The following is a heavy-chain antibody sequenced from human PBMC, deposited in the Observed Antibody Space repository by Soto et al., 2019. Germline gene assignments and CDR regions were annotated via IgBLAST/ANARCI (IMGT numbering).Heavy chain of an antibody. CDR1: GFTFDDYA. D-gene: IGHD3-10*01. V-gene: IGHV3-9*01. J-gene: IGHJ6*03. CDR3: VKDSLTMVRGVINYYYYYYMDV. CDR2: ISWNSGSI. Sequence: GGSLRLSCAASGFTFDDYAMHWVRQAPGKGLEWVSGISWNSGSIGYADSVKGRFTISRDNAKNSLYLQINRLRAEDTAFYYCVKDSLTMVRGVINYYYYYYMDVWGKGTTVTVSS.